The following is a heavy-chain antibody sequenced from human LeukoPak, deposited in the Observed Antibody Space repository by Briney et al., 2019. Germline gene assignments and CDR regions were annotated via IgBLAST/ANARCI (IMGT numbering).Heavy chain of an antibody. D-gene: IGHD3-16*02. J-gene: IGHJ4*02. V-gene: IGHV4-34*01. CDR2: VNRSGGL. CDR1: GGTFSGYF. Sequence: SETLSLTCAVYGGTFSGYFWAWIRQAPGKDLEFIGEVNRSGGLTYNPSLKSRVTISVDGSKNQFSLRVTSVTPADTALYYCARGRRPSIVSRKCYFDYWGQGTLVTVSS. CDR3: ARGRRPSIVSRKCYFDY.